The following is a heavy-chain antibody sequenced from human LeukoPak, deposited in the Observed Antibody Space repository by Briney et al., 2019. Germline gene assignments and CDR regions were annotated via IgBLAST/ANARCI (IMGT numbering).Heavy chain of an antibody. CDR2: ISGSGTST. CDR3: AKGAGSAFDV. Sequence: PGGSLRLSCAASGFTFSSYAMSCVRQAPGKGLEWVSAISGSGTSTYSADSLKGRFTISRDNSKSTLYLQMNSLRAEDTAIYYCAKGAGSAFDVWGQGTMVTVSS. J-gene: IGHJ3*01. CDR1: GFTFSSYA. D-gene: IGHD6-19*01. V-gene: IGHV3-23*01.